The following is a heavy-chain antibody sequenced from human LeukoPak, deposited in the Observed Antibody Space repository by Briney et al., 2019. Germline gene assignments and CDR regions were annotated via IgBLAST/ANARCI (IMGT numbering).Heavy chain of an antibody. CDR2: ISSSSSYI. J-gene: IGHJ4*02. CDR3: ARDRGIAVAGTIGY. CDR1: GFTFSSYS. D-gene: IGHD6-19*01. V-gene: IGHV3-21*01. Sequence: GGSPRLSCAASGFTFSSYSMNWVRQAPGKGLEWVSSISSSSSYIYYADSVKGRFTISGDNAKNSLYLQMNSLRAEDTAVYYCARDRGIAVAGTIGYWGQGTLVTVSS.